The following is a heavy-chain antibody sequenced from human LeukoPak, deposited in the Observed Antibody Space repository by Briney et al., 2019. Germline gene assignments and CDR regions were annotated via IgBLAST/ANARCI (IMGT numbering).Heavy chain of an antibody. CDR1: GGSISSGGYY. Sequence: SQTLSLTCTVSGGSISSGGYYWSWIRQHPGKGLEWIGYIYYIGSTYYNPSLKSRVTISVDTSKNQFSLKLSSVTAADTAVYYCARIEKDYVWGSYRLSAEEYWGQGTLVTVSS. D-gene: IGHD3-16*02. CDR3: ARIEKDYVWGSYRLSAEEY. V-gene: IGHV4-31*03. J-gene: IGHJ4*02. CDR2: IYYIGST.